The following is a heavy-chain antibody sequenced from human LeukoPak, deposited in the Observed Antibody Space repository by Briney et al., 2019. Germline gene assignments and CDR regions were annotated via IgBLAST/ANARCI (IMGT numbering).Heavy chain of an antibody. CDR1: GFNFNTYS. CDR2: ISRASESI. J-gene: IGHJ5*02. CDR3: ARGATDTTRWFDP. V-gene: IGHV3-21*01. D-gene: IGHD1-7*01. Sequence: PGGSLRLSCEASGFNFNTYSMDWVRQAPGKGLEWVSIISRASESIFYADSVKGRFTISRDNAKNSLYLQMNGLRAEDTAAYYCARGATDTTRWFDPWGQGTLVTVSS.